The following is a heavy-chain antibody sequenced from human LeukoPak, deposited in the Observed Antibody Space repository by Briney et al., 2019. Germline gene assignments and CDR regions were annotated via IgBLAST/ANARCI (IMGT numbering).Heavy chain of an antibody. CDR1: GFTFSSYS. J-gene: IGHJ4*02. CDR2: ISSSSSYI. V-gene: IGHV3-21*01. Sequence: GGSLRLSRAASGFTFSSYSMNWVGQAPGKGLEWVSSISSSSSYIYYADSVKGRFTISRDNAKNSLYLQMNSLRAEDTAVYYCARALGIVGATADYWGQGTLVTVSS. CDR3: ARALGIVGATADY. D-gene: IGHD1-26*01.